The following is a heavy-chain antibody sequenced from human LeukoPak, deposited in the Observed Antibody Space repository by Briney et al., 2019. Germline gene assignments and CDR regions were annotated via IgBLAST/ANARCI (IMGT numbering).Heavy chain of an antibody. Sequence: SETLSLTCTVSGGSISSYYWTWMRQPPGKGLEGIGYIDYSWTTNYNPPRKSRVSKSVGTTKKQFSSKLRSSTAADTAVYYCARDNALASGKYWFDPWGQGTLVTVSS. CDR3: ARDNALASGKYWFDP. CDR1: GGSISSYY. J-gene: IGHJ5*02. V-gene: IGHV4-59*01. CDR2: IDYSWTT. D-gene: IGHD3-10*01.